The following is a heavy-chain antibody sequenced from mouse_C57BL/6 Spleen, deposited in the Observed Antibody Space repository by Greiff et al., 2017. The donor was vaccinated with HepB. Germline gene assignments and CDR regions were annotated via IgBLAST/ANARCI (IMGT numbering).Heavy chain of an antibody. CDR1: GFTFSNYW. CDR3: TLYYGSPFAY. V-gene: IGHV6-3*01. D-gene: IGHD1-1*01. CDR2: IRLKSDNYAT. Sequence: EVQLVESGGGLVQPGGSMKLSCVASGFTFSNYWMNWVRQSPEKGLEWVAQIRLKSDNYATHYAESVKGGFTISRDDSKSSVYLQMNNLRAEDTGIYYCTLYYGSPFAYWGQGTLVTVSA. J-gene: IGHJ3*01.